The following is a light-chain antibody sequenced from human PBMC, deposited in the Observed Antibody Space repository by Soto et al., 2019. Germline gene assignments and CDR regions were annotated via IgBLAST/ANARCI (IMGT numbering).Light chain of an antibody. CDR1: SSDIGSYNL. Sequence: QSVLTQPASVSGSPGQSITISCTGTSSDIGSYNLVSWYQHHPGTAPKLMIYEVFKRPSGVSNRFSGSTSGNTASLTISGFQSEDEADYYCCSYAGGNTYVFGTGTKVTVL. V-gene: IGLV2-23*02. CDR2: EVF. CDR3: CSYAGGNTYV. J-gene: IGLJ1*01.